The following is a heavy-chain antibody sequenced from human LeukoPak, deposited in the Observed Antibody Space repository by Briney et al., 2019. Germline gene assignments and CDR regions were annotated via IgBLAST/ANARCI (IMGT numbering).Heavy chain of an antibody. CDR2: IHSDGRST. Sequence: GGSLRLSCAASGFTFSSYWMHWVRQAPRQGLVWVSRIHSDGRSTDYADPVKGRFTISRDNAKNTLNLQMNSLRAEDTAVYYCARDPRGGTLDYWGQGALVTVSS. CDR1: GFTFSSYW. CDR3: ARDPRGGTLDY. D-gene: IGHD3-10*01. V-gene: IGHV3-74*01. J-gene: IGHJ4*02.